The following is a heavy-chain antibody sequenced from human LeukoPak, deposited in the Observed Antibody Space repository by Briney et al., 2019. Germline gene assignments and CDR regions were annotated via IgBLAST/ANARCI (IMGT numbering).Heavy chain of an antibody. V-gene: IGHV1-24*01. D-gene: IGHD1-1*01. CDR2: IDHENGAE. J-gene: IGHJ4*02. CDR1: GYSLSELL. Sequence: SVKVSCKVSGYSLSELLIHWVRQSPGKGLEWMAGIDHENGAEVSAQKVEGRVTMTKDTSTDTAYMELSGLRPDDTAIYYCATEGDYSLDYWGQGTLVTVSS. CDR3: ATEGDYSLDY.